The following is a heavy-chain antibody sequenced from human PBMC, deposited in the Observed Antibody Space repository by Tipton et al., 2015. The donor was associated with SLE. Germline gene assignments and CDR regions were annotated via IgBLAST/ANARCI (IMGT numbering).Heavy chain of an antibody. J-gene: IGHJ4*02. CDR3: ARDEYRYDTTGHHLLGHFDF. V-gene: IGHV4-39*07. D-gene: IGHD3-22*01. Sequence: TLSLTCIVSGDSISSSSYYWGWIRQPPGKGLEWVGTVYYTGNTFYNPSLKSRVTISVDTSKNQFSLNLSSVTAADTAVYYCARDEYRYDTTGHHLLGHFDFWGQGTLVTVSS. CDR1: GDSISSSSYY. CDR2: VYYTGNT.